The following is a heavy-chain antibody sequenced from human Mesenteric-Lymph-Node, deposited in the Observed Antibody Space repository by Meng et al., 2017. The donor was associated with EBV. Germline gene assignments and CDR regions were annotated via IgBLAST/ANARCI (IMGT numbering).Heavy chain of an antibody. CDR1: GFTFNTST. Sequence: EVQLVESGGGLVKPGGSLRLSCVASGFTFNTSTLNWVRQAPGKGLEWLSAISASSGNIYYTDSVKGRFTVSRDNAKNSLYVQMNSLRAEDTAIYYCASKDYDDYYFDFWGQGTLGTVSS. D-gene: IGHD4-17*01. CDR3: ASKDYDDYYFDF. J-gene: IGHJ4*02. CDR2: ISASSGNI. V-gene: IGHV3-21*01.